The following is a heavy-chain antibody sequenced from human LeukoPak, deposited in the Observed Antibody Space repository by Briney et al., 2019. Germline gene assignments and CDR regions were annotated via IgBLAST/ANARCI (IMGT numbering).Heavy chain of an antibody. J-gene: IGHJ4*02. V-gene: IGHV3-30*04. CDR1: GFTFSSYA. CDR3: TALSRVYSGYQDY. D-gene: IGHD5-12*01. CDR2: ISYDGRNK. Sequence: GGSLRLSCAASGFTFSSYAMDWVRQAPGKGLEGVAVISYDGRNKYYADSVKGRFTISRDNSKNTLYLQINSLKAEDTAVYYCTALSRVYSGYQDYWGQGTLVTVSS.